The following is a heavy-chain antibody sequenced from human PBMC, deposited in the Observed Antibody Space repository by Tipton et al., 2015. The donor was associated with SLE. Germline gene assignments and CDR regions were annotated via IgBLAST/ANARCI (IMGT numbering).Heavy chain of an antibody. CDR1: GGSISSYY. CDR3: AGVSRDAFEI. V-gene: IGHV4-59*12. CDR2: ISYSGST. J-gene: IGHJ3*02. Sequence: TLSLTCTVSGGSISSYYWSWIRQPPGKGLEWIGYISYSGSTNYNPSLKSRVTISVDTSKNQFSLKLSSVTAADTAVYYCAGVSRDAFEIWGQGTMVTVSS. D-gene: IGHD5/OR15-5a*01.